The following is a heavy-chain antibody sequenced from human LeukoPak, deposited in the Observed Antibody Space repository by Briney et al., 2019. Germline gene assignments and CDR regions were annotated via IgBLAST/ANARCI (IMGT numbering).Heavy chain of an antibody. CDR2: ISGSGGST. V-gene: IGHV3-23*01. D-gene: IGHD6-13*01. CDR1: GFTFSSYA. Sequence: GGSLRLSCAASGFTFSSYAMSWVRQAPGKGLEWVSAISGSGGSTYYADSVKGRFTISRDNSKNTLYLQMNSLRAEDTAVYYCAKPPSGDSSSWAVPYYFDYWGQGTLVTVSS. J-gene: IGHJ4*02. CDR3: AKPPSGDSSSWAVPYYFDY.